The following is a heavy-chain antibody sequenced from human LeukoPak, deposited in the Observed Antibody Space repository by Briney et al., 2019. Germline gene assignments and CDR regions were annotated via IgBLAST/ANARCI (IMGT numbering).Heavy chain of an antibody. J-gene: IGHJ5*02. CDR3: ARVAEQQLEGGRPNDNWFDP. V-gene: IGHV4-34*01. CDR2: INHSGST. CDR1: GGSFSGYY. Sequence: SETLSLTCAVYGGSFSGYYWSWIRQPPGKGLEWIGEINHSGSTNYNPSLKSRVTISEDTSKNQFSLKLSSVTAADTAVYYCARVAEQQLEGGRPNDNWFDPWGQGTLVTVSS. D-gene: IGHD6-13*01.